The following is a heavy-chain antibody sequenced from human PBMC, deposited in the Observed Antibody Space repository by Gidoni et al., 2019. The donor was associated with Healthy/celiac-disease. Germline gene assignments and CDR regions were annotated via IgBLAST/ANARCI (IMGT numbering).Heavy chain of an antibody. CDR2: MKSKTVGGTT. CDR1: GFTFSNAW. Sequence: EVQLVESGGGLVKPGGSLRLFCAASGFTFSNAWMSWVRQAPGKGLEWVGRMKSKTVGGTTDYAAPVKGRFTISRDDSKNTLYLQMNSLKTEDTAVYYCTTDVVTMVRGVNTYYYYGMDVWGQGTTVTVSS. CDR3: TTDVVTMVRGVNTYYYYGMDV. D-gene: IGHD3-10*01. J-gene: IGHJ6*02. V-gene: IGHV3-15*01.